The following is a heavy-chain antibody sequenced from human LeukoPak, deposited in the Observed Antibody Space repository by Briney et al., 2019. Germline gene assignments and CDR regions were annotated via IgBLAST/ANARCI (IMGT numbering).Heavy chain of an antibody. J-gene: IGHJ4*02. CDR3: ARHISSGGTYAHFDY. Sequence: GGSLRLSCAASGFTFSSYFMIWVRQSPGKGLEWVSTISGSGAGTYYADSVKGRFTISRDNSKNTLYLQMNSLRAEDTAVYYCARHISSGGTYAHFDYWGQGTLVTVSS. CDR1: GFTFSSYF. D-gene: IGHD1-26*01. V-gene: IGHV3-23*01. CDR2: ISGSGAGT.